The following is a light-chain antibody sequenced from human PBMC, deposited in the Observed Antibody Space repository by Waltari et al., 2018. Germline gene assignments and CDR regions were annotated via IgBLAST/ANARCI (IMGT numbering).Light chain of an antibody. CDR3: QQYYANPRT. CDR1: RNLLYSPNNKNY. CDR2: WAS. V-gene: IGKV4-1*01. Sequence: DYVMTQSPDYVAVSLGERATINCKSTRNLLYSPNNKNYLAWFQQKAGQPPKLLIYWASSRESGVPDRFSGSGSGSDFTLTISSLQAEDVAVYYCQQYYANPRTFGQGTRVEIK. J-gene: IGKJ1*01.